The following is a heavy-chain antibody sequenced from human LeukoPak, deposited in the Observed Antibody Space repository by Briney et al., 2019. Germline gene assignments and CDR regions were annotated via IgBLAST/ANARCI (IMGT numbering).Heavy chain of an antibody. CDR3: ARGGRTMVRGVITPLNNWFDP. CDR2: IYHSGST. J-gene: IGHJ5*02. Sequence: PSETLSLTCTVSGGSMINYSWSWIRQPPGKGLEWIGYIYHSGSTYYNPSLKSRVTISVDRSKNQFSLKLSSVTAADTAVYYCARGGRTMVRGVITPLNNWFDPWGQGTLVTVSS. V-gene: IGHV4-30-2*01. D-gene: IGHD3-10*01. CDR1: GGSMINYS.